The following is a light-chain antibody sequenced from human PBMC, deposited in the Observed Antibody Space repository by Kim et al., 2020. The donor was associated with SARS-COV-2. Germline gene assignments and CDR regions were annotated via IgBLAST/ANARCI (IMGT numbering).Light chain of an antibody. CDR1: SSNIGSNT. CDR3: AAWDDSLNGFVV. Sequence: QRVTISCSGSSSNIGSNTVNWYQQLPGTAPKLLNYSNNQRPSGVPDRFSGSKSGTSASLAISGLQSEDEADYYCAAWDDSLNGFVVFGGGTQLTVL. CDR2: SNN. V-gene: IGLV1-44*01. J-gene: IGLJ2*01.